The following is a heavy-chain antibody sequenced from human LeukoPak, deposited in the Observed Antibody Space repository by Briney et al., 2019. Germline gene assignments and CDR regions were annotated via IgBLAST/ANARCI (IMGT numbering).Heavy chain of an antibody. CDR3: ARLYYDILTGYYKGGLGAFDI. D-gene: IGHD3-9*01. CDR1: GGTFSSYA. CDR2: IIPIFGTA. V-gene: IGHV1-69*13. J-gene: IGHJ3*02. Sequence: ASVKVSCKASGGTFSSYAISWVRQAPGQGLEWMGEIIPIFGTANYAQKFQGRVTITADESTSTAYMELSSLRSEDTAVYYCARLYYDILTGYYKGGLGAFDIWGQGTMVTVSS.